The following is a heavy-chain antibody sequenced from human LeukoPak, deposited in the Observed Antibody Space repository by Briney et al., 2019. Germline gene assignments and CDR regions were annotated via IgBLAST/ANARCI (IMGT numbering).Heavy chain of an antibody. Sequence: GGSLRLSCAASGFTFSSYWMHWVRQAPGKGLVWVSRINSDGSRTTYADSVRGRFTISRDNSKSALSLQMNSLRAEDTAIYYCATYRQVLLPFESWGQGTLVTVSS. J-gene: IGHJ4*02. V-gene: IGHV3-74*03. CDR3: ATYRQVLLPFES. CDR1: GFTFSSYW. CDR2: INSDGSRT. D-gene: IGHD2-8*02.